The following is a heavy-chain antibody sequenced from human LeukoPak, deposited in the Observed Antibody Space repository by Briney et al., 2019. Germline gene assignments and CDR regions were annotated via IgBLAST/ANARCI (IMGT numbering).Heavy chain of an antibody. CDR1: GFTFSDYY. J-gene: IGHJ5*02. CDR2: ISSSGSTI. Sequence: GGSLRLSCAASGFTFSDYYMSWIRQAPGKGLEWVSYISSSGSTIYYAGSVKGRFTISRDNAKNSLYLQMNSLRAEDTAVYYCARYACSGGSCYSGWFDPWGQGTLVTVSS. D-gene: IGHD2-15*01. V-gene: IGHV3-11*01. CDR3: ARYACSGGSCYSGWFDP.